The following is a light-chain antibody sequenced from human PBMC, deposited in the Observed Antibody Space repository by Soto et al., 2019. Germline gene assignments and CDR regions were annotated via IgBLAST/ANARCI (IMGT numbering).Light chain of an antibody. J-gene: IGLJ2*01. Sequence: QSVLTQPASVSGSPGQSITISTGTSSDIGAYNYVSWYQHRPGTAPKLIIYDVRNRPSGISPRFSGSKSGNAASLTISGLQAEDEADYFCSSFTSSSTLLFGVGTKLTVL. CDR1: SSDIGAYNY. CDR3: SSFTSSSTLL. V-gene: IGLV2-14*01. CDR2: DVR.